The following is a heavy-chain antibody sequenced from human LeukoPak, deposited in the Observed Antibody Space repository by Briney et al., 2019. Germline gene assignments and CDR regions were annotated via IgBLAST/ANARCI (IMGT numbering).Heavy chain of an antibody. CDR1: GFTFSSYA. D-gene: IGHD1-26*01. V-gene: IGHV3-23*01. Sequence: GGSLRLSCAASGFTFSSYAVSWVRQAPGKGLEWVAVISGSGGRTYYADSVKGRFTISRDNSKNTLYLQVNSLRAEDTALYYCAREDSGSYYSDYWGQGTLVTVSS. CDR3: AREDSGSYYSDY. CDR2: ISGSGGRT. J-gene: IGHJ4*02.